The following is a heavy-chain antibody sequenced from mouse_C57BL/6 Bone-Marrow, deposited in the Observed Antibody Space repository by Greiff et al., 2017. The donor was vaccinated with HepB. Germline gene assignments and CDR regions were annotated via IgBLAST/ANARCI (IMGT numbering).Heavy chain of an antibody. V-gene: IGHV5-15*01. Sequence: EVMLVESGGGLVQPGGSLKLSCAASGFTFSDYGMAWVRQAPRKGPEWVAFISNLAYSIYYADTVTGRFTISRENAKNPLYLEMSSLRSEDTAMYYCARHGSSYGGWYFDVWGTGTTVTVSS. CDR1: GFTFSDYG. J-gene: IGHJ1*03. CDR2: ISNLAYSI. D-gene: IGHD1-1*01. CDR3: ARHGSSYGGWYFDV.